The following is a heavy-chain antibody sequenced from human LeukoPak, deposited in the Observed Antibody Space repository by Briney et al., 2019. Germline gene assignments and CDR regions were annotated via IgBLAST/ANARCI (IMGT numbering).Heavy chain of an antibody. D-gene: IGHD3-3*01. CDR3: AKDLIRFLEWLSPTPVDY. Sequence: PGGSLRLSCAASGFTFSSYGMHWVRQAPGKGLEWVAVISSDGSTTYYADSVKGRFTISRDNSKNTLYLQMNSLRAEDTAVYYFAKDLIRFLEWLSPTPVDYWGQGTLVTVSS. CDR1: GFTFSSYG. CDR2: ISSDGSTT. V-gene: IGHV3-30*18. J-gene: IGHJ4*02.